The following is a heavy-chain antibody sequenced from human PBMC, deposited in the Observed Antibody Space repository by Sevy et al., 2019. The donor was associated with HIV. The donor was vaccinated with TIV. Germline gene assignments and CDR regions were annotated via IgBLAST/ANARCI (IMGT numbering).Heavy chain of an antibody. CDR1: GGSISSYY. V-gene: IGHV4-59*01. CDR3: ARNPRYCSGGSCYSEAFDF. CDR2: IYYSGST. D-gene: IGHD2-15*01. J-gene: IGHJ3*01. Sequence: SETLSLTCTVSGGSISSYYWSWIRQPPGKGLEWIGYIYYSGSTNYNPSLKSRVTISVDTSKNQFSLKLSSVTAADTAVYYCARNPRYCSGGSCYSEAFDFWGHGTMVTVSS.